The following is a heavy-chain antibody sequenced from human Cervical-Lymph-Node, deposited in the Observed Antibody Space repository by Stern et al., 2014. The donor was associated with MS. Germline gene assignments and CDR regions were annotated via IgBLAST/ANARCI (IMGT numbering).Heavy chain of an antibody. V-gene: IGHV1-69*06. D-gene: IGHD3-10*01. CDR1: GD. J-gene: IGHJ5*02. CDR3: ATGAGDNWFDP. CDR2: IIRPVGPA. Sequence: VQLVQSGADVKKPGSSVRVSCKASGDISWLRQAPGQGLEYMGGIIRPVGPAHSTQSFQGRLSITADKSTNTTYMELSSLRSDDTAIYYCATGAGDNWFDPWGQGTLVSVSS.